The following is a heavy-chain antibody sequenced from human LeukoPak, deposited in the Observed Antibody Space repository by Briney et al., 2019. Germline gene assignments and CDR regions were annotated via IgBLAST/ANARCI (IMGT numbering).Heavy chain of an antibody. CDR2: IYYSGST. D-gene: IGHD2-21*02. J-gene: IGHJ4*02. CDR1: GGSISSSSYY. Sequence: KPSETLSLTCTVSGGSISSSSYYWGWIRQPPGKGLEWIGGIYYSGSTYYNPSLKSRVTISVDTSKNQFSLKLSSVTAADTAVYYCARRVVVVTAIPYYYFDYWGQGTLVTVSS. V-gene: IGHV4-39*01. CDR3: ARRVVVVTAIPYYYFDY.